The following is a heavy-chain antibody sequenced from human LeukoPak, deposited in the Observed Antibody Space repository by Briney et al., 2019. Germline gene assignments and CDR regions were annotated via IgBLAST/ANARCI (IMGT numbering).Heavy chain of an antibody. CDR1: GGSISSSSYY. CDR2: IYYSGST. J-gene: IGHJ4*02. V-gene: IGHV4-39*01. CDR3: ASRSPFRYCSGGSCHTFDY. D-gene: IGHD2-15*01. Sequence: SETLSLTCTVSGGSISSSSYYWGWIRQPPGKGLEWIVSIYYSGSTYYNPSLKSRVTISVDTSKTQFSLKLSSVTAADTAVYYCASRSPFRYCSGGSCHTFDYWGQGTLVTVSS.